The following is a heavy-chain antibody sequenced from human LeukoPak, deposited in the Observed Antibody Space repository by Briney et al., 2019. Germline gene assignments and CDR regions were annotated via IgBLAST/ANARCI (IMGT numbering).Heavy chain of an antibody. D-gene: IGHD6-19*01. CDR2: IYYSGST. V-gene: IGHV4-38-2*02. CDR3: ARVWYSSGWYPQHVGY. J-gene: IGHJ4*02. Sequence: SGTLSLTCTVSGYSISSGYYWGWIRQPPGKGLEWIGSIYYSGSTYYNPSLKSRVTISVDTSKNQFSLKLSSVTAADTAVYYCARVWYSSGWYPQHVGYWGQGTLVTVSS. CDR1: GYSISSGYY.